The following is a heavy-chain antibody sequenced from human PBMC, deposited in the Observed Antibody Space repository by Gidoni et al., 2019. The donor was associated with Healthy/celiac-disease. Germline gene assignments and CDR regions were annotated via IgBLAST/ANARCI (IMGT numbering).Heavy chain of an antibody. V-gene: IGHV3-72*01. J-gene: IGHJ4*02. CDR2: TRNKANSYTT. CDR3: ARVLPFPGGLDY. CDR1: GFTFSDHY. D-gene: IGHD2-15*01. Sequence: EVQLVESGGGLVQPGGSLRLSCAASGFTFSDHYMDWVRQAPGKGLEWVGRTRNKANSYTTEYAASVKGRFTISRDDSKNSLYLQMNSLKTEDTAVYYCARVLPFPGGLDYWGQGTLVTVSS.